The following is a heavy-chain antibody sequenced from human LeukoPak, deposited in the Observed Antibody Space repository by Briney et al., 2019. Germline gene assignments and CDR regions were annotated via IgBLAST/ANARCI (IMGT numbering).Heavy chain of an antibody. V-gene: IGHV1-2*02. D-gene: IGHD2-2*01. CDR3: ARGRHIVVPAAMSRFDP. J-gene: IGHJ5*02. CDR1: GYTFTGYY. Sequence: ASVKVSCKASGYTFTGYYMHWVRQAPGQGLEWMGWINPNSGGTNYAQKFQGRVTMTRDTSISTAYMELSRLRSDDTAVYYCARGRHIVVPAAMSRFDPWGQGTLVTVPS. CDR2: INPNSGGT.